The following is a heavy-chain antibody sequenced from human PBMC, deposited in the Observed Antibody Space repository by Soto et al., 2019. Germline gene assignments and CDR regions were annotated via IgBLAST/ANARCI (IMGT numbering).Heavy chain of an antibody. Sequence: LRLSCAASGFTFSSYAMSWVRQAPGKGLEWVSAISGSGGSTYYADSVKGRFTISRDNSENTLYLQMNSLRAEDTAVYYCAKDPARRYSYGPIDYWGQGTLVTVSS. CDR2: ISGSGGST. V-gene: IGHV3-23*01. CDR3: AKDPARRYSYGPIDY. D-gene: IGHD5-18*01. J-gene: IGHJ4*02. CDR1: GFTFSSYA.